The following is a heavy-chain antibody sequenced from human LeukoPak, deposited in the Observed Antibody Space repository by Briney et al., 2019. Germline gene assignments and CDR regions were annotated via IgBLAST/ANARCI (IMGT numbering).Heavy chain of an antibody. CDR1: GFTFNNYA. J-gene: IGHJ5*02. Sequence: GGSLRLSCAASGFTFNNYAMSWVRQAPGKGLVWVSEISGSGGSTYYAEYVKGRFTISRDNSKNTLYLQMNSLRAEDTAVYYCAKDADSSNWYNWFDPWGQGTLVTVSS. V-gene: IGHV3-23*01. CDR2: ISGSGGST. CDR3: AKDADSSNWYNWFDP. D-gene: IGHD6-13*01.